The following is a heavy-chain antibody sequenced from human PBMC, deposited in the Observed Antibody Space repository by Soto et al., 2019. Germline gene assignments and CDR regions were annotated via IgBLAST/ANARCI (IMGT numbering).Heavy chain of an antibody. CDR2: ISLYSDGT. CDR1: GYTFSNYG. CDR3: ARVVPGAEAWFGP. V-gene: IGHV1-18*01. Sequence: ASVKVSCKTSGYTFSNYGITWVRQAPGQPLEWLGWISLYSDGTNYAQKFQGRVSMTTDTSTTTAYMELRSLRSDDTTVYYCARVVPGAEAWFGPWGQGTLVTVS. D-gene: IGHD2-2*01. J-gene: IGHJ5*02.